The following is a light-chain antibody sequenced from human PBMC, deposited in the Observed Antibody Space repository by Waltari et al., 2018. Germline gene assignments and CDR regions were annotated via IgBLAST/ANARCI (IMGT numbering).Light chain of an antibody. Sequence: DLQMTQSPSSLSASVGERVVITCRASQDIGLPLAWSQQKPGTWHKSLLYAVSTWQSEVPSRFSGSGSGTYFTLTISSLQPEDFATYYCQKYNDVPQPFGGGARVEI. CDR2: AVS. CDR1: QDIGLP. CDR3: QKYNDVPQP. J-gene: IGKJ4*01. V-gene: IGKV1-27*01.